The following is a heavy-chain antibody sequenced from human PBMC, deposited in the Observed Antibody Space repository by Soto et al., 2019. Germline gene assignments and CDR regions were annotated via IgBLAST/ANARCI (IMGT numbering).Heavy chain of an antibody. Sequence: PVGSLRLSCAASGFTFSSYWMDWVRQAPGKGLEWVANINQDGSEKNYVDSVKGRFTISRDNAKNSLYLQMSSLTAEDSALYYCSRSLDYWGQGTLVTVSS. CDR3: SRSLDY. CDR1: GFTFSSYW. CDR2: INQDGSEK. V-gene: IGHV3-7*01. J-gene: IGHJ4*02.